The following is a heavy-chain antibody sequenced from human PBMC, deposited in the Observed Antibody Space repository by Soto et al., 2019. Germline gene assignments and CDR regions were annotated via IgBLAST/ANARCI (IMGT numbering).Heavy chain of an antibody. CDR1: GFSFTNAW. D-gene: IGHD3-22*01. CDR2: IKSKTDGGTT. Sequence: PGGSLRLSCAASGFSFTNAWMNWVRQAPGRGLEWVGRIKSKTDGGTTDYAAPVKGRFTISRGESKSTVFLQMNSLKTEDTAVYFCSYYFDSVGVPDFDYWGQGTLVTVSS. CDR3: SYYFDSVGVPDFDY. V-gene: IGHV3-15*01. J-gene: IGHJ4*02.